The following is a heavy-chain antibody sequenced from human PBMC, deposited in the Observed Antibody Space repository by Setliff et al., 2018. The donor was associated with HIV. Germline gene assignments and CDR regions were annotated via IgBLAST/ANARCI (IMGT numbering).Heavy chain of an antibody. Sequence: PSETLSLTCAVYGGSFSDYFWTWIRQPPGKGLGWIGRIYTSGSTHYNPSLKSRVTISVDTSKNQFSLKLSSVTAADTAVYYCARRIGAGNFDYWGQGTLVTVSS. D-gene: IGHD3-16*01. J-gene: IGHJ4*02. CDR1: GGSFSDYF. CDR2: IYTSGST. V-gene: IGHV4-59*10. CDR3: ARRIGAGNFDY.